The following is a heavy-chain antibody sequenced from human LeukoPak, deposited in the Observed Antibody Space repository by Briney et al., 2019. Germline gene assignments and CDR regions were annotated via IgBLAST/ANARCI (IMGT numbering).Heavy chain of an antibody. CDR2: INHSGST. V-gene: IGHV4-34*01. J-gene: IGHJ5*02. CDR1: GGSFSGYY. D-gene: IGHD3-3*01. CDR3: ARRVSYYDFWSGATNWFDP. Sequence: SETLSLTCAVYGGSFSGYYWSWIRQPPGKGLEWIGEINHSGSTNYNPSLKSRVTISVDTSKNQFSLKLSSVTAADTAVYYCARRVSYYDFWSGATNWFDPWGQGTLVTVSS.